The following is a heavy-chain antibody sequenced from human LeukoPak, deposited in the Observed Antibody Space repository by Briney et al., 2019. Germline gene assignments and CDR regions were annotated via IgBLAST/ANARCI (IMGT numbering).Heavy chain of an antibody. CDR1: GGSISSYY. J-gene: IGHJ4*02. CDR3: ARAYTSWSFDY. V-gene: IGHV4-59*01. CDR2: TYYSGST. D-gene: IGHD2-2*02. Sequence: SETLSLTCTVSGGSISSYYWSWIRQPPGKGLEWIGYTYYSGSTNHHPSLKSRVTISLDTSKNQFSLKLSSVTAADTAVYYCARAYTSWSFDYWGQGTLVTVSS.